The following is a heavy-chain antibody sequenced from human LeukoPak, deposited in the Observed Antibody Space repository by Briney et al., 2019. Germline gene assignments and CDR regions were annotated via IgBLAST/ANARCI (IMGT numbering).Heavy chain of an antibody. CDR2: IYTSGST. V-gene: IGHV4-4*07. CDR3: ARERVVTAIPLYYYYMDV. CDR1: GGSISSYY. Sequence: SETLSLTCTVSGGSISSYYWSWIRQPAGKGLEWIGRIYTSGSTNYNPFLKSRVTISVDKSKNQFSLKLSSVTAADTAVYYCARERVVTAIPLYYYYMDVWGKGTTVTVSS. D-gene: IGHD2-21*02. J-gene: IGHJ6*03.